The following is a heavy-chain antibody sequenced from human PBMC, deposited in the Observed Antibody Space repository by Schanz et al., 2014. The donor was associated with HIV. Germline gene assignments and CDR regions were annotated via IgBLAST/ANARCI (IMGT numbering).Heavy chain of an antibody. D-gene: IGHD3-9*01. CDR2: ISYDGSSK. Sequence: QVQLVETGGGVVQPGRSLRLSCAASGFIFRTHGMHWVRQAPGKGLKWVAVISYDGSSKYYADFVQGRFTITRDNSKSTLYLQMNSLRAEDTAVYYCARGRDFFDWSYYPYYWGQGTLVTVSS. CDR3: ARGRDFFDWSYYPYY. V-gene: IGHV3-30*03. CDR1: GFIFRTHG. J-gene: IGHJ4*02.